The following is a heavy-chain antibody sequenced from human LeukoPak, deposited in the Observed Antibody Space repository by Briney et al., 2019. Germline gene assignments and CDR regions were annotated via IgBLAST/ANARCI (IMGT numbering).Heavy chain of an antibody. CDR2: IIPIFGTA. V-gene: IGHV1-69*05. D-gene: IGHD3-3*01. CDR1: GGTFSSYA. Sequence: SVKVSCKASGGTFSSYAISWVRQAPGQGLEWMGGIIPIFGTANYAQKFQGRVTITTDESTSTAYMELSSLRSEDTAVYYCARAVGGATIFGVVINEGYDYWGQETLVTVSS. CDR3: ARAVGGATIFGVVINEGYDY. J-gene: IGHJ4*02.